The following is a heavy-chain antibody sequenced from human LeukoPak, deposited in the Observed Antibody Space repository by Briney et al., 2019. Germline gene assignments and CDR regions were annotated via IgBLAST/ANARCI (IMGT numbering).Heavy chain of an antibody. D-gene: IGHD4-17*01. Sequence: GGSLRLSCAASGFTFSSHRKNWVRQAPGKGLEWVAVISYDGSNKYYADSVKGRFTISRDNSKNTLYLQMNSLRAEDTAVYYCAKDANYGDYGDYWGQGTLVTVSS. J-gene: IGHJ4*02. CDR1: GFTFSSHR. CDR2: ISYDGSNK. CDR3: AKDANYGDYGDY. V-gene: IGHV3-30*19.